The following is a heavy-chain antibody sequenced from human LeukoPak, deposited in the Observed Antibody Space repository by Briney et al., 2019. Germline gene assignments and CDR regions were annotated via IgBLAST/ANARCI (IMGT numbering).Heavy chain of an antibody. V-gene: IGHV4-59*01. J-gene: IGHJ3*02. CDR2: IYYSGST. CDR1: GGSISSYY. CDR3: ARRIPGYSSSWSPRAFDI. D-gene: IGHD6-13*01. Sequence: SETLSLTCTVSGGSISSYYWSWIRQPPGKGLEWIGYIYYSGSTNYNPSLKSRVTISVDTSKNQFSLKLSSVTAADTAVYYCARRIPGYSSSWSPRAFDIWGQGTMVTVSS.